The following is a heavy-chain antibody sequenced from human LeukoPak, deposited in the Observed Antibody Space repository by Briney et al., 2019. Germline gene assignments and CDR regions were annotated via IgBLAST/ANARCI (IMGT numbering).Heavy chain of an antibody. D-gene: IGHD1-26*01. CDR3: ARGIGGSYPGDY. CDR1: GFTFSSYD. CDR2: IGTVGDT. V-gene: IGHV3-13*01. Sequence: PGGSLRLSCAASGFTFSSYDMHWVRQATGKGLEWVSAIGTVGDTYYPGSVKGRFTISRENAKNSLYLQLTSLRAGDTAVYYCARGIGGSYPGDYWGQGTLVTVSS. J-gene: IGHJ4*02.